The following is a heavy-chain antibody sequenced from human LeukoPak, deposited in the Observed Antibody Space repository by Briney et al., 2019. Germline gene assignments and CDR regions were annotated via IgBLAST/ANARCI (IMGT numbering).Heavy chain of an antibody. J-gene: IGHJ5*02. Sequence: SVKVSCKASGGTFGSYAISWVRRAPGQGLEWMGGIIPIFGTANYAQKFQGRVTITADESTSTAYMELSSLRSEDTAVYYCARGGIVVVPAAAQQGGFDPWGQGTLVTVSS. D-gene: IGHD2-2*01. CDR3: ARGGIVVVPAAAQQGGFDP. V-gene: IGHV1-69*13. CDR1: GGTFGSYA. CDR2: IIPIFGTA.